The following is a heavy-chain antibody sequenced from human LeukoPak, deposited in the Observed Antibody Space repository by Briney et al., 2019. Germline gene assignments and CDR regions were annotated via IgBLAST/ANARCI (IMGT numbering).Heavy chain of an antibody. D-gene: IGHD3-3*01. CDR2: ISGYNGKT. CDR1: GYTFSSYG. J-gene: IGHJ3*02. Sequence: GASVKVSCKASGYTFSSYGISWVLQAPGQGLEWMGWISGYNGKTNSAQKLQGRVSMTTDTSTSTAYVELRSLRSDDTAVYYCARDRSPDFWSGDYRDAFDIWGQGTMVTVSS. V-gene: IGHV1-18*01. CDR3: ARDRSPDFWSGDYRDAFDI.